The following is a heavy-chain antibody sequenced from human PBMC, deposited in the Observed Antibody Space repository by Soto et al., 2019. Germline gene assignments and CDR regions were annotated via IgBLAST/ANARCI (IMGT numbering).Heavy chain of an antibody. J-gene: IGHJ4*02. Sequence: GGSLRLSCAASGFTFSTYVMAWVRQAPGRGLEWVSSISSSSSYIYYADSVKGRFTISRDNAKNSLYLQMNSLRAEDTAVYYCASEGGWSLDYWGQGTLVTVSS. D-gene: IGHD6-19*01. V-gene: IGHV3-21*01. CDR1: GFTFSTYV. CDR2: ISSSSSYI. CDR3: ASEGGWSLDY.